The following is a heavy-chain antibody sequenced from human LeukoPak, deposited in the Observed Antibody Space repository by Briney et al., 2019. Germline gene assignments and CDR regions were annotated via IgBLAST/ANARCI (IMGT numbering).Heavy chain of an antibody. CDR1: GFTFDDYA. D-gene: IGHD6-19*01. Sequence: GESLRLSCAASGFTFDDYAMHWVRQAPGKGLEWVSGISWNSGSIGYADSVKGRFTISRDNAKNSLYLQMNSLRAEDMALYYCAKDIRAYSSGWLDYWGQGTLVTVSS. V-gene: IGHV3-9*03. J-gene: IGHJ4*02. CDR2: ISWNSGSI. CDR3: AKDIRAYSSGWLDY.